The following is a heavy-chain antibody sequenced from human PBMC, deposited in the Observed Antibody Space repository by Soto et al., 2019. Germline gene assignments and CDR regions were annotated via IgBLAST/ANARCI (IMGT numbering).Heavy chain of an antibody. V-gene: IGHV3-21*05. J-gene: IGHJ5*02. CDR1: GFTFSHYP. CDR2: ISGASSDK. CDR3: VRPARLASS. Sequence: GGSLRLSRAASGFTFSHYPMHWVRQAQGKGLEGVADISGASSDKNYADSVKGRFTISRDNAKNSLYLQMNSLRVEDTAVYYCVRPARLASSWGLGTLVTVSS. D-gene: IGHD3-9*01.